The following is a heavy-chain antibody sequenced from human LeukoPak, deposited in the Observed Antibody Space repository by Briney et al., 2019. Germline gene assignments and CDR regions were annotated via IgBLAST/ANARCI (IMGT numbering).Heavy chain of an antibody. V-gene: IGHV4-34*01. CDR1: GGSFSGYY. CDR2: INHSGST. Sequence: SETLSLTCAVYGGSFSGYYWSWIRQPPGKGLEWIGEINHSGSTNYNPSLKSRVTISVDTSKNQFSLKLSSVTAADTAVYYCARARSYYYGSGSYYSDDFDYWGQGTLVTVSS. D-gene: IGHD3-10*01. CDR3: ARARSYYYGSGSYYSDDFDY. J-gene: IGHJ4*02.